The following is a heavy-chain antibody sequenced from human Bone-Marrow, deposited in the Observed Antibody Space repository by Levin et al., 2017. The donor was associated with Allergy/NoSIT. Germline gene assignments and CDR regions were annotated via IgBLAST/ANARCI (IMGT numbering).Heavy chain of an antibody. J-gene: IGHJ4*02. Sequence: GGSLRLSCVASGFTIDDAAMHWVRQAPGKGLEWVSAITWDSGSLSYADSVKGRFTVSRDNPKNSLYLQMDSLTPEDTGVYYCGEDVATIFGVADVWGLGTLVTVSS. CDR3: GEDVATIFGVADV. CDR1: GFTIDDAA. V-gene: IGHV3-9*01. D-gene: IGHD3-3*01. CDR2: ITWDSGSL.